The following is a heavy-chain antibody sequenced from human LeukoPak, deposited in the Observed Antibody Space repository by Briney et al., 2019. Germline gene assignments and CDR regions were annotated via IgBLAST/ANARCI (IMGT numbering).Heavy chain of an antibody. CDR1: GDSISSGGYS. Sequence: SQTLSLTCAVSGDSISSGGYSWSWIRQPPGKGLEWIGYIYHSGSTYYNPSLKSRVTISVDRSKNQFSLKLSSVTAADTAVYYCARASEYSSSYYFDYWGQGTLVTVSS. D-gene: IGHD6-6*01. V-gene: IGHV4-30-2*01. J-gene: IGHJ4*02. CDR2: IYHSGST. CDR3: ARASEYSSSYYFDY.